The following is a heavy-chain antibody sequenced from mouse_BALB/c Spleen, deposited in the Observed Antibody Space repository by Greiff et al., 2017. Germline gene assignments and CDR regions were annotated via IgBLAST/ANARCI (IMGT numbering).Heavy chain of an antibody. Sequence: EVMLVESGGGLVQPGGSMKLSCVASGFTFSNYWMNWVRQSPEKGLEWVAEIRLKSNNYATHYAESVKGRFTISRDDSKSSVYLQMNNLRAEDTGIYYCTRPDGYPYYYAMDYWGQGTSVTVSS. V-gene: IGHV6-6*02. CDR1: GFTFSNYW. D-gene: IGHD2-3*01. CDR2: IRLKSNNYAT. CDR3: TRPDGYPYYYAMDY. J-gene: IGHJ4*01.